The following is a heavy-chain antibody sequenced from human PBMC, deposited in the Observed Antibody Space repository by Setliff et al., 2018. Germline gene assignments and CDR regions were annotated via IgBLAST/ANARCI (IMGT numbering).Heavy chain of an antibody. D-gene: IGHD2-2*03. CDR2: ISYDGSNK. CDR3: ARDGYCSSTSCPGWFDP. V-gene: IGHV3-30*01. Sequence: PGGSLRLSCAASGFTFSSYAMHWVRQAPGKGLEWVAVISYDGSNKYYADSVKGRFTISRDNSKNTLYLQMNSLRAEDTAVYYCARDGYCSSTSCPGWFDPWGQGTLVTV. CDR1: GFTFSSYA. J-gene: IGHJ5*02.